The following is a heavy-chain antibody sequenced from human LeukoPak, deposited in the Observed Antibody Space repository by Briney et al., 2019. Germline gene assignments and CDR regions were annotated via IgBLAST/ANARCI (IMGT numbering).Heavy chain of an antibody. J-gene: IGHJ4*02. Sequence: AGGSLRLSCAASGFTVSSYYMNWVRQAPGKELEWVSVIYTGGGRYYADSVRGRFTISRDTSKNMVFLQMNSLRVEDTAVYYCARGIDYWGRGTLATVSS. CDR1: GFTVSSYY. CDR2: IYTGGGR. CDR3: ARGIDY. V-gene: IGHV3-53*01.